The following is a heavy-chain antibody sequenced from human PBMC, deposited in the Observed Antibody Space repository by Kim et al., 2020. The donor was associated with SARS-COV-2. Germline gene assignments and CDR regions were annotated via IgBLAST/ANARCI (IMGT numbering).Heavy chain of an antibody. CDR1: GYTFTSYA. J-gene: IGHJ3*02. V-gene: IGHV7-4-1*02. CDR3: ARGVSVATSAGNDAFDI. CDR2: INTNTGNP. D-gene: IGHD5-12*01. Sequence: ASVKVSCKASGYTFTSYAMNWVRQAPGQGLEWMGWINTNTGNPTYAQGFTGRFVFSLDTSVSTAYLQISSLKAEDTAVYYCARGVSVATSAGNDAFDIWGQGTMVTVSS.